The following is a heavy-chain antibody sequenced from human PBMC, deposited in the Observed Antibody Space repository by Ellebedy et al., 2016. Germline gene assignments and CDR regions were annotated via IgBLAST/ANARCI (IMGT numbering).Heavy chain of an antibody. CDR1: GFTVSSNY. Sequence: GGSLRLSCAASGFTVSSNYMSWVRQAPGKGLEWVSVIYSGGSTYYADSVKGRFTISRDNSKNTLYLQMNSLRAEDTAVYYCAREPTNVFWSGYFDYWGQGTLVTVSS. CDR2: IYSGGST. CDR3: AREPTNVFWSGYFDY. D-gene: IGHD3-3*01. J-gene: IGHJ4*02. V-gene: IGHV3-53*01.